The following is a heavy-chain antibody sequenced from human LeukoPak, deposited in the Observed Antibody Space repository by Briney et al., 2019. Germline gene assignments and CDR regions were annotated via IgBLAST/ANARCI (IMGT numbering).Heavy chain of an antibody. CDR2: SRNKASSYTT. Sequence: GGSQRLSCAASGFKFSDHYIDWVRQAPGKGLEWVGRSRNKASSYTTEYAASVEGRFTISRDVSESSLYLQMNSLRTGDTAVYYCAKGHSGWYDEDYWGQGALVTVSS. V-gene: IGHV3-72*01. CDR3: AKGHSGWYDEDY. CDR1: GFKFSDHY. J-gene: IGHJ4*02. D-gene: IGHD6-19*01.